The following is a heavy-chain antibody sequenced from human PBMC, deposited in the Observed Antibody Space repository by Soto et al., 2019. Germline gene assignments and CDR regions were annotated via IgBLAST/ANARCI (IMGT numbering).Heavy chain of an antibody. V-gene: IGHV1-18*01. J-gene: IGHJ4*02. Sequence: QVQLVQSGAEVKKPGASVKVSCKASGYTFPNYGITWVRQAPGQGLEWMGWISAYKTNIKYAQKFQGRVTLTTDTSTSTAYMELRSLRSDDTAIYYWVRDWDGSGAYYTDFWGQGTLVTVSS. CDR1: GYTFPNYG. CDR2: ISAYKTNI. CDR3: VRDWDGSGAYYTDF. D-gene: IGHD3-10*01.